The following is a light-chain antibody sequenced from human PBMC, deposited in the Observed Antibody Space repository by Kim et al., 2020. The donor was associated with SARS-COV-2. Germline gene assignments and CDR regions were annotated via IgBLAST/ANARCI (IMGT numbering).Light chain of an antibody. V-gene: IGKV1-5*01. CDR2: DAS. CDR3: QQYNSYPWT. CDR1: HRISRL. J-gene: IGKJ1*01. Sequence: SVGRRVISTCAGTHRISRLLSWYQQQTRDAPHLLIYDASCWESGAPSRISGSGSGTEFPPTISSLQPDDFSTYYYQQYNSYPWTFGQGTKVEIK.